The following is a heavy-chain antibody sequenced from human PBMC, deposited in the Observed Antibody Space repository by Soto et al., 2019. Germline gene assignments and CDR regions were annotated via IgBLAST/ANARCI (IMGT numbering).Heavy chain of an antibody. J-gene: IGHJ4*02. D-gene: IGHD2-2*01. CDR2: IKEDGSEE. CDR3: ATAISSPFSNFDY. Sequence: EAQLVQSGGDLVQPGGSLRLSCVASGFTFSTYWMTWVHQAPGMGLEWVAGIKEDGSEEVYVDSVKGRFSISRDNAKTSLYLQLNSLRAEDTAVYYCATAISSPFSNFDYWGQGSLVTVSS. V-gene: IGHV3-7*01. CDR1: GFTFSTYW.